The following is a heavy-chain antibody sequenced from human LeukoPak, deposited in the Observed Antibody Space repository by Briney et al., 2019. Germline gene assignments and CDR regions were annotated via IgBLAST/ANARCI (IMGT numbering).Heavy chain of an antibody. D-gene: IGHD5-12*01. CDR1: GFNFTSYS. J-gene: IGHJ3*02. CDR3: ARDSVATTAFDI. V-gene: IGHV3-48*04. Sequence: PGGSLRLSCAASGFNFTSYSMNWVRQAPGKGLEWISFITGSSRAIYYADSVKGRFTISRDNAKNSLYLQMISLRAEDTALYYCARDSVATTAFDIWGQGTMVTVSS. CDR2: ITGSSRAI.